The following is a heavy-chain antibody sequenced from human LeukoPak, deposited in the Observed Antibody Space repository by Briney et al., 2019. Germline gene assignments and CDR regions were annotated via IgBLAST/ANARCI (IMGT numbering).Heavy chain of an antibody. CDR3: ARDQYSSGYDAFDI. V-gene: IGHV4-30-4*08. J-gene: IGHJ3*02. CDR1: GGSISSGDYY. Sequence: SETLSLTCTVSGGSISSGDYYWSWIRQPPGKGLEWIGYIYYNGGTYYNPSLKSRVTISVDTSKNQFSLKLSSVTAADTAVYYCARDQYSSGYDAFDIWGQGTMVTVSS. D-gene: IGHD6-19*01. CDR2: IYYNGGT.